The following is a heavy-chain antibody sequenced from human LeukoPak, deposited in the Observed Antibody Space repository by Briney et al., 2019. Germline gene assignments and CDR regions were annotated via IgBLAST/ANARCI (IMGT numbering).Heavy chain of an antibody. CDR2: ISWDGDTT. Sequence: GGSLRLSCAASGFTLNDYTMPWVRQIPGKGLEWVSLISWDGDTTYYADSVRGRFTISRDDSKNSLYLQMESLTTEDTALYFCAKEYGAGSHYDFDYWGQGTLVTVSS. V-gene: IGHV3-43*01. CDR1: GFTLNDYT. J-gene: IGHJ4*02. CDR3: AKEYGAGSHYDFDY. D-gene: IGHD3-10*01.